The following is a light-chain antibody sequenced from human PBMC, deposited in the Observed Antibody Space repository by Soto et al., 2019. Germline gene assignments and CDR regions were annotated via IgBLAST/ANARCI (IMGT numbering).Light chain of an antibody. V-gene: IGKV1-33*01. Sequence: DIQMTQSPSSLSASVGDRVTITCQASQDISNYLNWYQQKPGKAPKLLIYDAPNLETGVPSRFSGSRAGTDSTLTISSLQPEDIATYYCQQYVNLPVFTFGPGTKVDIK. CDR1: QDISNY. CDR2: DAP. J-gene: IGKJ3*01. CDR3: QQYVNLPVFT.